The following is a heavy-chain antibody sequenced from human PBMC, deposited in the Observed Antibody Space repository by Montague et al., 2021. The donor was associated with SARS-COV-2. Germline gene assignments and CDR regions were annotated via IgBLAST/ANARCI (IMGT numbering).Heavy chain of an antibody. V-gene: IGHV2-26*03. CDR3: ARTSANCGWGSFDV. J-gene: IGHJ3*01. Sequence: PALVKPTQTLTLTCTISGFSLTNTIMGVSWVRQPPGKALEWLAHSYSTDAKAYTASLRSRLTISKDTAKSQVVLTMTNMGPVDTGTYFCARTSANCGWGSFDVWGQGTMVTVSS. CDR1: GFSLTNTIMG. CDR2: SYSTDAK. D-gene: IGHD1-1*01.